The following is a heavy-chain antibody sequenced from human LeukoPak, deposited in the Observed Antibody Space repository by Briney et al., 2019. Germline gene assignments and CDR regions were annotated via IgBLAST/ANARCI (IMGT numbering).Heavy chain of an antibody. V-gene: IGHV1-69*13. CDR3: ASPPSGDGGSFEY. CDR2: IVPMFNTT. D-gene: IGHD3-10*01. Sequence: SVKVSCKASGGTFSTYAISWVRQAPGQGLEWMGGIVPMFNTTNYAQKFQGRVTITADESTSTAYMELSSLRSDDTAVYYCASPPSGDGGSFEYWGQGTLVTVSS. J-gene: IGHJ4*02. CDR1: GGTFSTYA.